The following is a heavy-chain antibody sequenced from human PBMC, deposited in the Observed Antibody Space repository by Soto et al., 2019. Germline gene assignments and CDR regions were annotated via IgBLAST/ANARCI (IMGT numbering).Heavy chain of an antibody. CDR1: GFTVNNFG. J-gene: IGHJ5*02. D-gene: IGHD6-19*01. Sequence: QVHLVESGGGVVQPGRSLRLSCEASGFTVNNFGMHWVRQAPGQGPEWVAMISHDGTAKYYADSVKGRFTISRDNYKNALYLQMNNLRTEDTAVYYCATDVFSVGWYNYFAPWGQGPLVTVSS. CDR2: ISHDGTAK. CDR3: ATDVFSVGWYNYFAP. V-gene: IGHV3-30*03.